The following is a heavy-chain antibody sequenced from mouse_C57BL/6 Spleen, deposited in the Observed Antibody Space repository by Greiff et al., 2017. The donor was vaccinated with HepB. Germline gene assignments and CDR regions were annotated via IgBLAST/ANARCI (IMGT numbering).Heavy chain of an antibody. CDR2: INPSSGYT. J-gene: IGHJ4*01. CDR1: GYTFTSYW. Sequence: VQLQQPGAELAKPGASVKLSCKASGYTFTSYWMHWVKQRPGQGLEWIGYINPSSGYTKYNQKFKDKATLTADKSSSTAYMQLSSLTYEDSAVYYCAKGGITTVVEAAWYYAMDYWGQGTSVTVSS. V-gene: IGHV1-7*01. CDR3: AKGGITTVVEAAWYYAMDY. D-gene: IGHD1-1*01.